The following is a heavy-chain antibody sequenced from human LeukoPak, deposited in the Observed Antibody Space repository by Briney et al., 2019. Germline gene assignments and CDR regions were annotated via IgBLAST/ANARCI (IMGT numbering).Heavy chain of an antibody. D-gene: IGHD3-16*01. Sequence: SETLSLTCAVSGGSIRNDYWSWIRQPPGKGLEWIAYINYSGSTNYNPSLESRVTISVDTSKNLFSLKFTSVTAADTAVYYCARHRPGERRFDPWGQGTLVTVSS. V-gene: IGHV4-59*08. J-gene: IGHJ5*02. CDR1: GGSIRNDY. CDR3: ARHRPGERRFDP. CDR2: INYSGST.